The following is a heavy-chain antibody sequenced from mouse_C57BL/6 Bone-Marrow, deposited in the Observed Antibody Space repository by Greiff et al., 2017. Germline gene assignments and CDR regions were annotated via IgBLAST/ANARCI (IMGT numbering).Heavy chain of an antibody. CDR2: INPNNGGT. D-gene: IGHD2-2*01. V-gene: IGHV1-18*01. Sequence: EVKLMESGPELVKPGASVKIPCKASGYTFTDYNMDWVKQSHGKSLEWIGDINPNNGGTIYNQKFKGKATLTVDKSSSTAYMELRSLTSEDTAVYYCARRGIWLRRVGRWYFDVWGTGTTVTVSS. J-gene: IGHJ1*03. CDR1: GYTFTDYN. CDR3: ARRGIWLRRVGRWYFDV.